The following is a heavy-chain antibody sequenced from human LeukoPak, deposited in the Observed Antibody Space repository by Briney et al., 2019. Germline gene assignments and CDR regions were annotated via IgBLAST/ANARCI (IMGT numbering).Heavy chain of an antibody. CDR3: ASYYYDSSGYYADYYYYGMDV. J-gene: IGHJ6*02. Sequence: ASVKVSCKASGYTFTSYGISWVRQAPGQGLEWMGWISAYNGNTNYAQKLQGRVTMTTDTSTSTAYMELRSLRSDDTAVYYCASYYYDSSGYYADYYYYGMDVWGQGTTVTVSS. CDR2: ISAYNGNT. CDR1: GYTFTSYG. D-gene: IGHD3-22*01. V-gene: IGHV1-18*01.